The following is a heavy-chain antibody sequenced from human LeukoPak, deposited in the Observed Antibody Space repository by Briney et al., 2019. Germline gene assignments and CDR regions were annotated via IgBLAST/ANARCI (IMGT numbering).Heavy chain of an antibody. V-gene: IGHV1-18*01. CDR3: AREALGSVLLWFGELLSPTTPKLAHGNWFDP. J-gene: IGHJ5*02. D-gene: IGHD3-10*01. CDR1: GYTFTSYG. Sequence: ASVKVSCKASGYTFTSYGISWVRQAPGQGLEWMGWISAYIGNTNSAHKLKGRVTMTTDTSTSTAYMELRSLRSDDTAVYYCAREALGSVLLWFGELLSPTTPKLAHGNWFDPWGQGTLVTVSS. CDR2: ISAYIGNT.